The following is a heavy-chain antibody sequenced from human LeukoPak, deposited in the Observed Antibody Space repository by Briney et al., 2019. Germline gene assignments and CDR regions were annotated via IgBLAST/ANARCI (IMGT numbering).Heavy chain of an antibody. CDR2: ISGSGGST. V-gene: IGHV3-23*01. D-gene: IGHD3-22*01. CDR1: GFTFTSSA. J-gene: IGHJ5*02. CDR3: AKSPYYYDSSGFNH. Sequence: GGSLRLSCVASGFTFTSSAMSWVRQAPGKGLEWVSAISGSGGSTYYADSVKGRFTISRDNSKNTLYLQMNSLRAEDTAVYYCAKSPYYYDSSGFNHWGQGALVTVSS.